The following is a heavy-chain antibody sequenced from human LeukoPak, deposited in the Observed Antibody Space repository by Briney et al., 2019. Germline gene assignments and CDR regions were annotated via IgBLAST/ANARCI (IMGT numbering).Heavy chain of an antibody. J-gene: IGHJ3*02. CDR2: ISWNSGSI. Sequence: GGSLRLSCAVSGFTFDDYAMHWVRQAPGKGLEWVSGISWNSGSIGYADSVKGRFTISRDNAKNSLYLQMNSLRAEDMALYYCAKTLVVVAATGAFDIWGQGTMVTVSS. CDR3: AKTLVVVAATGAFDI. D-gene: IGHD2-15*01. CDR1: GFTFDDYA. V-gene: IGHV3-9*03.